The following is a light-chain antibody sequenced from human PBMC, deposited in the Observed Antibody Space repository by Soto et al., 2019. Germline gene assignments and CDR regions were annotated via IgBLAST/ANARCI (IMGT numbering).Light chain of an antibody. CDR3: QQYNTSPWT. Sequence: IVMTQSPDSQAVSLGERATINCKCTQRVLNTSNNKNYLIWYQQKPGRAPKLLIYKSSILESGVPSRFSGSGSGTDFTLTISSLHPDDFATYYCQQYNTSPWTFGQGTKVDIK. J-gene: IGKJ1*01. CDR2: KSS. CDR1: QRVLNTSNNKNY. V-gene: IGKV4-1*01.